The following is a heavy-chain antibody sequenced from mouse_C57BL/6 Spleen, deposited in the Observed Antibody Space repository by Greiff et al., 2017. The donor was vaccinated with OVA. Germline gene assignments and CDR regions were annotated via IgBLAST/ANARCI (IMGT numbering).Heavy chain of an antibody. D-gene: IGHD2-5*01. V-gene: IGHV1-52*01. CDR2: IDPSDSET. CDR3: ARGGYYSNFSPWFAY. J-gene: IGHJ3*01. CDR1: GYTFTSYW. Sequence: VQLQQPGAELVRPGSSVKLSCKASGYTFTSYWMHWVKQRPIQGLEWIGNIDPSDSETHYNQKFKDKATLTVDKSSSTAYMQLSSLTSEDSAVYYCARGGYYSNFSPWFAYWGQGTLVTVSA.